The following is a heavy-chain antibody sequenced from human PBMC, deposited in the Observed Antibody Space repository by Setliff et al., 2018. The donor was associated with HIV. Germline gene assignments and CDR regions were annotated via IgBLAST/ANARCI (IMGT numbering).Heavy chain of an antibody. CDR2: INAGTGDI. J-gene: IGHJ4*02. V-gene: IGHV1-3*01. Sequence: ASVKVSCKSSGYTFTGYYMHWVRQAPGQGLEWMGWINAGTGDIEYSQKFQGRVTITRDRSANTVYMELIRLTSADTAVYYCARDPPTYDSSGYSFDSWGQGTLVTVSS. CDR1: GYTFTGYY. CDR3: ARDPPTYDSSGYSFDS. D-gene: IGHD3-22*01.